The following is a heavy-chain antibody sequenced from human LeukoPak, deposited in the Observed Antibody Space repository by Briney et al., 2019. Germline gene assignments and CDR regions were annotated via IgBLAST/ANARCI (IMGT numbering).Heavy chain of an antibody. CDR3: ARISYDSSGYYRYYFDY. CDR2: INHSGST. V-gene: IGHV4-34*01. Sequence: SETLSLTCAVYGGSFSGYYWSWIRQPPGKGLEWIGEINHSGSTNYNPSLKSRVTISVDTSNNQFSLNLSSVTAADTAVYYCARISYDSSGYYRYYFDYWGQGTLVTVSS. D-gene: IGHD3-22*01. CDR1: GGSFSGYY. J-gene: IGHJ4*02.